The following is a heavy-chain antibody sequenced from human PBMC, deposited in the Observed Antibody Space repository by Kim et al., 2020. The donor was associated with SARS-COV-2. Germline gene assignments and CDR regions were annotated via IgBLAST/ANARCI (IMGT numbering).Heavy chain of an antibody. CDR2: ISSSGSAI. Sequence: GGSLRLSCAASGFTFSSYEMNWVRQAPGKGLEWVSYISSSGSAIYYADSVKGRFTISRDNAKNSMYLQMNSLRAEDTAVYYCASAAAEYYGSGPLNWFDPWGQGTLVTVSS. D-gene: IGHD3-10*01. V-gene: IGHV3-48*03. CDR1: GFTFSSYE. CDR3: ASAAAEYYGSGPLNWFDP. J-gene: IGHJ5*02.